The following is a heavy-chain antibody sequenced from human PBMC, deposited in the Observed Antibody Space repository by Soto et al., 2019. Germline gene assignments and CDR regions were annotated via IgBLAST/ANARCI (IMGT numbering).Heavy chain of an antibody. D-gene: IGHD1-26*01. V-gene: IGHV3-23*01. CDR2: ISGSGFKK. J-gene: IGHJ5*02. CDR3: ARNQGVELVPLATVDWFDP. Sequence: GGSLRLSCAASGFIFENFGMSWVRQAPGKGLEWISSISGSGFKKYYADSVKGRFTISRDNSKSTVYLELNNLGAEDTAVYHCARNQGVELVPLATVDWFDPWGQGSVVTVSS. CDR1: GFIFENFG.